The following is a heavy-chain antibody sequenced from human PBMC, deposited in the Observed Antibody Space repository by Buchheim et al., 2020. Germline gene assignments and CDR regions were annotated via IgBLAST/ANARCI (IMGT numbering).Heavy chain of an antibody. CDR1: GFTFSSYA. Sequence: EVQLLESGGGLVQPGGSLRLSCAASGFTFSSYAMSWVRQAPGKGLEWVSAISGSGGSTYYADSVKGRFTISRDNSKNTLYLLMNSLRAEDTAVYYCAKDIAYYDFWSGYFYYYYMDVWGKGTT. D-gene: IGHD3-3*01. V-gene: IGHV3-23*01. CDR3: AKDIAYYDFWSGYFYYYYMDV. CDR2: ISGSGGST. J-gene: IGHJ6*03.